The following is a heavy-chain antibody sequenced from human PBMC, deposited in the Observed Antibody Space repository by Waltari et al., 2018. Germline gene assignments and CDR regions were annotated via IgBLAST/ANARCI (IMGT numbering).Heavy chain of an antibody. CDR2: IYPAGST. J-gene: IGHJ4*02. CDR1: GFSVSTTH. Sequence: DVQLVESGGNLVHPGGSLSLSCAASGFSVSTTHMSWVRQAPGKGLDWVSIIYPAGSTYNADSVMGRFTISRDVSQNTVHLQMNNLRPEDTAVYYCARARDEDTAMVFFDHWGQGTLVSVSS. CDR3: ARARDEDTAMVFFDH. D-gene: IGHD5-18*01. V-gene: IGHV3-66*02.